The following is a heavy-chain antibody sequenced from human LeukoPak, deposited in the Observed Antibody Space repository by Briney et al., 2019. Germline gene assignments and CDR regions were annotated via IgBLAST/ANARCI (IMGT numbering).Heavy chain of an antibody. V-gene: IGHV4-4*07. CDR1: GGSISSYY. J-gene: IGHJ6*02. CDR2: IYTSGST. Sequence: SETLSLTCTVSGGSISSYYWSWIRQPAGKGLEWIGRIYTSGSTNYNPSLKSRATMSVDTSKNQFSLKLSSVTAAGTAVYYCARGGQYGSGSYYTYYYYGMDVWGQGTTVTVSS. CDR3: ARGGQYGSGSYYTYYYYGMDV. D-gene: IGHD3-10*01.